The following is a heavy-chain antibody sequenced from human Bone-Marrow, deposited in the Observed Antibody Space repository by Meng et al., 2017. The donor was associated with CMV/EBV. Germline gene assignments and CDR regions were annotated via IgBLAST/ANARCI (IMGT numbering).Heavy chain of an antibody. Sequence: ASVKVSCKASGYTFTGYYVHWVRQAPGQGLEWMGWINPNSGGTNYAQKFQGRVTMTRDTSISTAYMELSRLRSDDTAVYYCARRQTGIAAARGYYYGMDVWGQGTTVTISS. CDR3: ARRQTGIAAARGYYYGMDV. V-gene: IGHV1-2*02. CDR2: INPNSGGT. CDR1: GYTFTGYY. D-gene: IGHD6-13*01. J-gene: IGHJ6*02.